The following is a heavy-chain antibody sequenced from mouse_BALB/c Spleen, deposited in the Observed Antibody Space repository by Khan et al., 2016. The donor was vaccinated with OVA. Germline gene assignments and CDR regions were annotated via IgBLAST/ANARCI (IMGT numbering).Heavy chain of an antibody. Sequence: EVELLESGGDLVKPGGSLKLSCAASGFSFSSYSMSWVRQTPDKRLEWVATISSGGDYTNYPDIVKGRFTISRDNAKNTLYLQMSSLKSEDTAMYYCASHLSGAFAYWGQGTLVTVAA. D-gene: IGHD1-3*01. CDR2: ISSGGDYT. CDR1: GFSFSSYS. CDR3: ASHLSGAFAY. V-gene: IGHV5-6*01. J-gene: IGHJ3*01.